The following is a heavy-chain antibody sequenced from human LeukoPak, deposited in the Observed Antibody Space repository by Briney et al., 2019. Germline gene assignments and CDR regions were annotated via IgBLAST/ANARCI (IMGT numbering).Heavy chain of an antibody. CDR2: IYYSGST. CDR1: GGSIRSSYYY. J-gene: IGHJ3*02. CDR3: ARGNTGHDAFDI. V-gene: IGHV4-30-4*08. Sequence: SETLSLTCTVSGGSIRSSYYYWGWIRQPPGKGLEWIGYIYYSGSTYYNPSLKSRVTISVDTSKNQFSLKLSSVTAADTAVYYCARGNTGHDAFDIWGQGTMVTVSS. D-gene: IGHD4-17*01.